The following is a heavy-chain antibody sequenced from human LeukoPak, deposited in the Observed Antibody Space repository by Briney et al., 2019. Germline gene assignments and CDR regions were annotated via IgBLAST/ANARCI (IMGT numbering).Heavy chain of an antibody. J-gene: IGHJ4*02. Sequence: PGGSLRLSCAASGFSFSTCAMNWVRQAPGKGLEWVSAISGSGSNTYCVDSVKGRFTISRDNSKNTLYLQMNSLGAEDTALYYCAKDVRGYNRPFDYWGQGTLVTVSS. CDR3: AKDVRGYNRPFDY. CDR1: GFSFSTCA. V-gene: IGHV3-23*01. D-gene: IGHD3-10*02. CDR2: ISGSGSNT.